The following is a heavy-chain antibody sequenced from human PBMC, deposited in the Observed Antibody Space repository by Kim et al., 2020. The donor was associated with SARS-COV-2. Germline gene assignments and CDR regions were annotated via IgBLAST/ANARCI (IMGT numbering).Heavy chain of an antibody. D-gene: IGHD3-10*01. CDR2: VYTRGIT. V-gene: IGHV4-4*07. CDR1: GGSISSYY. Sequence: SETLSLTCTVSGGSISSYYWSWIRQPAGKGLEWIGRVYTRGITNYNPSLKSRVTMALDTSKNQFSLNLSSVTAADTAVYYCATYGPGIVRAFDLWGQGT. CDR3: ATYGPGIVRAFDL. J-gene: IGHJ3*01.